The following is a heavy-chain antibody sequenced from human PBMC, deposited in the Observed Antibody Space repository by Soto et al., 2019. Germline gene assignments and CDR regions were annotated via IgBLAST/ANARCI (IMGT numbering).Heavy chain of an antibody. Sequence: PSETLSLTCAVSGGSISSSNWWSWVRQPPGKGLEWIGEIYHSGSTNYNPSLKSRVTISVDKSKNQFSLKLSSVTAADTAVYYCARSPYCSGGSCYYFDYWGQGTLVTVS. V-gene: IGHV4-4*02. J-gene: IGHJ4*02. CDR2: IYHSGST. D-gene: IGHD2-15*01. CDR1: GGSISSSNW. CDR3: ARSPYCSGGSCYYFDY.